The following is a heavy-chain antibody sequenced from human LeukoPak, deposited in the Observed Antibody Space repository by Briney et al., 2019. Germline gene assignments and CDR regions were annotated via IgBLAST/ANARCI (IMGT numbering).Heavy chain of an antibody. J-gene: IGHJ4*02. Sequence: PGGSLRLSCAASGFTFSSYWMHWVRQAPGEGLVWVSRINGDGSSTNYADSVKGRFTISRDNAKSTLYLQMNSLRAEDTAVYYCARDDGPTFDYWGQGTLVTVSS. CDR3: ARDDGPTFDY. D-gene: IGHD4-17*01. V-gene: IGHV3-74*01. CDR1: GFTFSSYW. CDR2: INGDGSST.